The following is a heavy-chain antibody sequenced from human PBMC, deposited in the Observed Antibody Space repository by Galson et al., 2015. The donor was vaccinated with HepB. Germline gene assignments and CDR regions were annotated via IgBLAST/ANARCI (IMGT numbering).Heavy chain of an antibody. D-gene: IGHD1-26*01. CDR2: SNTNTGHP. V-gene: IGHV7-4-1*01. J-gene: IGHJ4*02. Sequence: SVKVSCKASGYTFTTSALNWVRQAPGQGLEWVGWSNTNTGHPTYAQGFTGHFVFSLDTSVSTAYLQIASLRPEDTAIYYCARDRGSHSHFFDSWGQGTLLTVSS. CDR1: GYTFTTSA. CDR3: ARDRGSHSHFFDS.